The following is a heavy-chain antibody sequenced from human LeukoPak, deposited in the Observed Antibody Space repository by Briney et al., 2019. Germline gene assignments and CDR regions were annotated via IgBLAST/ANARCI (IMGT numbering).Heavy chain of an antibody. CDR1: GFTFGSYD. V-gene: IGHV3-13*01. D-gene: IGHD3-3*01. J-gene: IGHJ2*01. CDR3: ARGKYDLSQNWNFNL. Sequence: GGSLRLSCVASGFTFGSYDMHWVRQVTGKGLEWVSGIGTAGDTYYTGSVKGRFTISRENAKNSLYLQMNSLRAGDTAVYFCARGKYDLSQNWNFNLWGRGTLVTVSS. CDR2: IGTAGDT.